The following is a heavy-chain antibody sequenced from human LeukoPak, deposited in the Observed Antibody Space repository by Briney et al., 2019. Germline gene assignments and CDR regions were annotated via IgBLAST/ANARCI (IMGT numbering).Heavy chain of an antibody. D-gene: IGHD2-8*01. CDR2: IYHSGSA. CDR1: GYSISRGNY. Sequence: PSQTLSLTCTVSGYSISRGNYSGGIGHPPPKGRDWIGSIYHSGSAYYNPSRRSRVTISGDTSKSHFSLKLSSVTAADTAVYYCASGVPEDFFDYWGQGTLVTVSS. J-gene: IGHJ4*02. V-gene: IGHV4-38-2*02. CDR3: ASGVPEDFFDY.